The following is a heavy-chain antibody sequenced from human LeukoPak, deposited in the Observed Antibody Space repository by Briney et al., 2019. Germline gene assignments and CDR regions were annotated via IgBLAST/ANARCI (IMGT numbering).Heavy chain of an antibody. Sequence: ASVKVSCKASGYTFTGYYMHWVRQAPGQGLEWMGRINPNSGGTNYAQKFQGRVTMTRDTSISTAYMELSRLRSDDTAVYYCARHLITMVRGVQYTRVPFDYWSQGTLVTVSS. J-gene: IGHJ4*02. D-gene: IGHD3-10*01. CDR3: ARHLITMVRGVQYTRVPFDY. V-gene: IGHV1-2*06. CDR1: GYTFTGYY. CDR2: INPNSGGT.